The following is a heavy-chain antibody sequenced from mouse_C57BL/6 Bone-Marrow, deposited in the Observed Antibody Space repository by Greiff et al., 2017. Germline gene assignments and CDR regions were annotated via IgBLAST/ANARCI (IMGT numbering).Heavy chain of an antibody. D-gene: IGHD1-1*01. V-gene: IGHV1-85*01. CDR1: GYTFTSYD. J-gene: IGHJ1*03. Sequence: QVQLQQSGPELVKPGASVKLSCKASGYTFTSYDITWVKQSPGQGLEWIGWIYPRDGSTKYNEKFKGQGTLTVDTSSSTAYMELHSLTSEDSAVYFCARDDGSSYWYFDGWGTGTTVTVSS. CDR3: ARDDGSSYWYFDG. CDR2: IYPRDGST.